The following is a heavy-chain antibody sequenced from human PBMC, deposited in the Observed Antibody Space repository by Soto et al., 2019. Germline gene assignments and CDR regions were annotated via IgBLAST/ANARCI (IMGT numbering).Heavy chain of an antibody. V-gene: IGHV3-23*01. CDR2: LSVGGDRT. Sequence: GGSLRLTCAAFVFTFSTNSRAWVRQTPGKGLEWVSGLSVGGDRTFYLESVKGRFTISSDTSKNVVYLQMNSLRADDTAVYFCAKWDGYGDSWGQGTLVTVSS. D-gene: IGHD5-12*01. CDR1: VFTFSTNS. CDR3: AKWDGYGDS. J-gene: IGHJ5*01.